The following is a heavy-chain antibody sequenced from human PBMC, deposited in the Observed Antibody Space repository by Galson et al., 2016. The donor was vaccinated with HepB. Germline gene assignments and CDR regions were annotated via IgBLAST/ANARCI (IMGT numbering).Heavy chain of an antibody. Sequence: SLRLSGAASGFTFSSYGMHWVRPAPGKGLEWVAVIWYDGSNKYYADSVKGRFTISRDNSKNTLYLQMNSLRSEDTAVYYCARGGCSSTSCYRGRYYYYYYMDVWGKGTTVTVSS. CDR2: IWYDGSNK. J-gene: IGHJ6*03. CDR3: ARGGCSSTSCYRGRYYYYYYMDV. V-gene: IGHV3-33*01. D-gene: IGHD2-2*02. CDR1: GFTFSSYG.